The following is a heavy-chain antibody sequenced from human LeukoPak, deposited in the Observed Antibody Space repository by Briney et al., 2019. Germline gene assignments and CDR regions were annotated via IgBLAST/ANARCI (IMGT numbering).Heavy chain of an antibody. J-gene: IGHJ3*01. V-gene: IGHV5-51*01. Sequence: GESLKISCKVSGYSFTSYCIGWVRQMPGKGLEWVGIIYPGDSGPTYSPSFQGQVTISVDKSISTAYLQWSSLQASETAMYYCGMSGDRVPLQDDVFDVWGQGTMVTVST. CDR2: IYPGDSGP. D-gene: IGHD1-26*01. CDR3: GMSGDRVPLQDDVFDV. CDR1: GYSFTSYC.